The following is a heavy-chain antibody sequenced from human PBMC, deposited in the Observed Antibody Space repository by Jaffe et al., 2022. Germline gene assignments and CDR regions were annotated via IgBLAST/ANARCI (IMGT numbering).Heavy chain of an antibody. CDR1: GFTFSSYW. Sequence: EVQLVESGGGLVQPGGSLRLSCAASGFTFSSYWMSWVRQAPGKGLEWVANIKQDGSEKYYVDSVKGRFTISRDNAKNSLYLQMNSLRAEDTAVYYCAREVSHYDFWSGYYPAYYYYYYMDVWGKGTTVTVSS. CDR2: IKQDGSEK. V-gene: IGHV3-7*01. J-gene: IGHJ6*03. D-gene: IGHD3-3*01. CDR3: AREVSHYDFWSGYYPAYYYYYYMDV.